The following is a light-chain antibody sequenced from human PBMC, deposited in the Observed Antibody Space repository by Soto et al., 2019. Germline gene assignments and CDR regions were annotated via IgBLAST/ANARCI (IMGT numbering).Light chain of an antibody. J-gene: IGLJ1*01. CDR3: CSYAGSYV. V-gene: IGLV2-11*01. CDR1: SSDVGGYNY. CDR2: DVS. Sequence: QSALTQPRSVSGSPGQSVTLSCPGTSSDVGGYNYVSWYQQHPGKAPKLMIYDVSKRPSGVPDRFSGSKSGNTASLTISGLQAEDEADYYCCSYAGSYVFGTGTKLTVL.